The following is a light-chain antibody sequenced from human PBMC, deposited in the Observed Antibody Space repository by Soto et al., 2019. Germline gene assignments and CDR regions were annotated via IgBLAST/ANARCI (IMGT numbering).Light chain of an antibody. CDR2: GNS. CDR3: QSYDSSLSGYVV. J-gene: IGLJ2*01. Sequence: QSVLTQPPSVSGAPGQRVTISCTGSSSNIGAGYDVHWYQQLPGTAPKLLISGNSNRPSGVPDRFSGSKSGTSASLAITGLQAEDEADYYCQSYDSSLSGYVVFGGGTKLTFL. V-gene: IGLV1-40*01. CDR1: SSNIGAGYD.